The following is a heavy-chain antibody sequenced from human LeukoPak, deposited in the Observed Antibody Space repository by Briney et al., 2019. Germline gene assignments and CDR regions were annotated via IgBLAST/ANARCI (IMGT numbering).Heavy chain of an antibody. CDR1: GGSISSGGYS. CDR3: ASSGSYSPYYFDY. J-gene: IGHJ4*02. Sequence: PSETLSLTCADSGGSISSGGYSWSWIRQPPGTGLEWIGYIYHSGSTYYNPSLKSRVTISVDRSKNQFSLKLSSVTAADTAVYYCASSGSYSPYYFDYWGQGTLVTVSS. V-gene: IGHV4-30-2*01. D-gene: IGHD1-26*01. CDR2: IYHSGST.